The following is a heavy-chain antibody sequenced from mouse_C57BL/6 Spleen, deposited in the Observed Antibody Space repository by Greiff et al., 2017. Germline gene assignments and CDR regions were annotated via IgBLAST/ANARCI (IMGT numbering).Heavy chain of an antibody. J-gene: IGHJ2*01. CDR2: IYPSDSET. Sequence: QVQLQQPGAELVRPGSSVKLSCKASGYTFTSYWMDWVKQRPGQGLEWIGNIYPSDSETHYNQKFKDKATLTVDKSSSTAYMHLSRLTSEDSAVYYCARRNPYVSSLDYWGQGTTLTVSS. CDR1: GYTFTSYW. D-gene: IGHD1-1*01. V-gene: IGHV1-61*01. CDR3: ARRNPYVSSLDY.